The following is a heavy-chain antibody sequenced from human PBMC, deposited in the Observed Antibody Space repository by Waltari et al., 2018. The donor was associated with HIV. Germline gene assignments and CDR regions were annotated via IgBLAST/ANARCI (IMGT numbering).Heavy chain of an antibody. CDR2: ISYDGSNK. CDR3: AKPAAMASYGMDV. J-gene: IGHJ6*02. CDR1: GFTFSSYG. Sequence: VQLVESGGGVVQPGRSLRLSCAASGFTFSSYGMHWVRQAPGKGLEWVAVISYDGSNKYYADSVKGRFTISRVNSKNTLYLQMNSLRAEDTAVYYCAKPAAMASYGMDVWGQGTTVTVSS. V-gene: IGHV3-30*18. D-gene: IGHD5-18*01.